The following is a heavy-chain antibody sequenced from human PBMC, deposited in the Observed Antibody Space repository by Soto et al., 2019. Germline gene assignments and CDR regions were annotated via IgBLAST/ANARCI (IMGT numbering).Heavy chain of an antibody. J-gene: IGHJ4*02. CDR1: GFTFTSSA. Sequence: SVKVSCKASGFTFTSSAMQWVRQARGQRLEWIGWIVVGSSYTNYADSVKGRFTISGDNAKNSLYLQMNSLRAEDTAVYYCARGGYSYGNRYYFDYWGQGTLVTVSS. V-gene: IGHV1-58*02. D-gene: IGHD5-18*01. CDR3: ARGGYSYGNRYYFDY. CDR2: IVVGSSYT.